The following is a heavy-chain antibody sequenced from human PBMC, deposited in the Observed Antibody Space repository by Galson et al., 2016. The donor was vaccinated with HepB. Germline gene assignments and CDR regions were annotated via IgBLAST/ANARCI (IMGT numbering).Heavy chain of an antibody. D-gene: IGHD3-3*01. CDR3: ARSYYDFWSGLGY. CDR1: GFTVRSNY. V-gene: IGHV3-53*01. J-gene: IGHJ4*02. CDR2: IYSGGYT. Sequence: SLRLSCAASGFTVRSNYMTWVRQAPGQGLEWVSVIYSGGYTYYADSVKGRFTISRDDSKNTVYLQMNSLRAEETAVYHCARSYYDFWSGLGYWGQGTLVTVSS.